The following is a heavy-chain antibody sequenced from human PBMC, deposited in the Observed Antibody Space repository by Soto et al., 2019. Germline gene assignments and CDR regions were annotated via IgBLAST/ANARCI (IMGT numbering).Heavy chain of an antibody. CDR2: IRGSGGYT. Sequence: GSLRLSCAASGITFSSYAMSWVRQAPGKGLEWVSTIRGSGGYTYNADSVKGRFTISRDNSKNTLYLQMNSLRAEDTAVYYCARNIAAAGANWGQGTLVTVSS. CDR1: GITFSSYA. V-gene: IGHV3-23*01. J-gene: IGHJ4*02. D-gene: IGHD6-13*01. CDR3: ARNIAAAGAN.